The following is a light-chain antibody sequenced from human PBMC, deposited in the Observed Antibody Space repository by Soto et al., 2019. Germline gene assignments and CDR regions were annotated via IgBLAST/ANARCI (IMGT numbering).Light chain of an antibody. CDR3: QQYNSDPWT. Sequence: DIQMTQSPSTLSASVGNRVTLTCRASQSIDSWLAWYQQKPGKAPKLLIYDVSSLESGVPSRFSGSGSGTEFTLTISSLQPDDFATYYCQQYNSDPWTFGQGTKVDIK. CDR2: DVS. J-gene: IGKJ1*01. CDR1: QSIDSW. V-gene: IGKV1-5*01.